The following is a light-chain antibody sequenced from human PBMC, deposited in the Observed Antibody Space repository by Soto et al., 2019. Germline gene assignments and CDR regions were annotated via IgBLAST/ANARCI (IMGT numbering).Light chain of an antibody. CDR3: RQYGTTPPWT. CDR2: GAS. V-gene: IGKV3-20*01. CDR1: QRVSSSY. J-gene: IGKJ1*01. Sequence: EIVLTQSPGTLSLSPGERATLSCRASQRVSSSYLAWYQHKPGQAPRLLIYGASSRATDIPDRFSGSGSDTEYTLTISRLEPEDFAVYYCRQYGTTPPWTFGQGTKVEVK.